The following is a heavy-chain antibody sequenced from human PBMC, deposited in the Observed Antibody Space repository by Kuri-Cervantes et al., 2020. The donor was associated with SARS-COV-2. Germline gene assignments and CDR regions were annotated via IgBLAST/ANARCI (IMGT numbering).Heavy chain of an antibody. D-gene: IGHD2-2*01. V-gene: IGHV3-30*03. CDR2: ISYDGSNK. J-gene: IGHJ6*03. CDR3: ARGVDCTSITCDAAWGYYYYYMDV. Sequence: GESLKISCAASGFTFSSYGMHWVRQAPGKGLEWVAVISYDGSNKYYADSVKGRFTISRDNSKNTLYLQMNSLRAEDTAVYYCARGVDCTSITCDAAWGYYYYYMDVWGKGTTVTVSS. CDR1: GFTFSSYG.